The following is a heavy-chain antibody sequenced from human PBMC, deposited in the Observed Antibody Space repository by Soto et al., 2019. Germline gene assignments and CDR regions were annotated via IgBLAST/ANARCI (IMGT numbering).Heavy chain of an antibody. CDR2: ISGSGGST. CDR1: GFTFSSYA. V-gene: IGHV3-23*01. Sequence: GGSLRLSCAASGFTFSSYAMSWVRQAPGKGLEWVSAISGSGGSTYYADSVKDRFTISGDDSKNTLYLQMNSLKTDDTAVYYCIASFGVSGAYDIWGQGTMVTV. D-gene: IGHD3-10*01. CDR3: IASFGVSGAYDI. J-gene: IGHJ3*02.